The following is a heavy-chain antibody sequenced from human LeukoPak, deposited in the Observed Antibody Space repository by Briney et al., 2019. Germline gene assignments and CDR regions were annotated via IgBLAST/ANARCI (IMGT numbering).Heavy chain of an antibody. CDR3: ARDRITIFGVVISHYYYYMDV. V-gene: IGHV4-4*07. J-gene: IGHJ6*03. CDR2: IYTSGST. CDR1: GGSISSYY. Sequence: SETLSLTCTVSGGSISSYYWSWIRQPAGKGLEWIGRIYTSGSTNYNPSLKSRVTMSVDTSKNQFSLKLSSVTAADTAVYYCARDRITIFGVVISHYYYYMDVWGKGTTVTVSS. D-gene: IGHD3-3*01.